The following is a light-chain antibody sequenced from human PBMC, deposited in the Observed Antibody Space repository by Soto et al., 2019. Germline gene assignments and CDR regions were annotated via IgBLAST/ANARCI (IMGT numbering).Light chain of an antibody. Sequence: IVLTQSPATLSLSPGERATLSCRASRSVGVYLVWYQQKPGQAPRLLISDTSNRATGIPARFSGSGSGTDFTLTISSLESEDFAVYYCQQRSNWPPGSLNFGGGTRVEIK. J-gene: IGKJ4*01. CDR1: RSVGVY. CDR3: QQRSNWPPGSLN. CDR2: DTS. V-gene: IGKV3-11*01.